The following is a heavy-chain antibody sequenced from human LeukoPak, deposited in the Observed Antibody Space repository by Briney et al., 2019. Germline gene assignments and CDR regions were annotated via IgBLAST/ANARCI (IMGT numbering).Heavy chain of an antibody. J-gene: IGHJ4*02. CDR2: IYYSGST. D-gene: IGHD3-3*01. CDR3: ARDPNYDFWTGYSDY. CDR1: GGSINSSSYY. V-gene: IGHV4-39*07. Sequence: SETLSLTCTVSGGSINSSSYYWGWIRQPPGKGLEWIGIIYYSGSTFYNPSLKSRVTISVDTSKNQFSLKLRSVTAADTAVYYWARDPNYDFWTGYSDYWGQGTLVTVSS.